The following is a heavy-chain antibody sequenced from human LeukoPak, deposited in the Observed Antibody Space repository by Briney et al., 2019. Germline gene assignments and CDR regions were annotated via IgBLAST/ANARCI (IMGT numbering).Heavy chain of an antibody. CDR1: GFTFNRDW. CDR2: IKEDGSEK. V-gene: IGHV3-7*01. D-gene: IGHD6-19*01. J-gene: IGHJ4*02. Sequence: GSLRLSCAASGFTFNRDWTAWVRQAPGKGLEWVANIKEDGSEKNYVDSVKGRFTISRDNAVNSVYLQMNDLRAEDTGVYYCATKEPSTSGWSYWGQGTLVTVSS. CDR3: ATKEPSTSGWSY.